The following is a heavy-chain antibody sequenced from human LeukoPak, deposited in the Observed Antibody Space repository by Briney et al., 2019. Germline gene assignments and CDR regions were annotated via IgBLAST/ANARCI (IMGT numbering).Heavy chain of an antibody. V-gene: IGHV3-30*02. J-gene: IGHJ4*02. Sequence: GGSLRLSCAASGFTFSSYGMHWVRQAPGKGLEWVAFIRYDGSNKYYADSVKGRFAISRDNSKNMLYLQMNSLRAEDTAVYYCAKGFEYSSSSVYWGQGTLVTVSS. D-gene: IGHD6-6*01. CDR3: AKGFEYSSSSVY. CDR1: GFTFSSYG. CDR2: IRYDGSNK.